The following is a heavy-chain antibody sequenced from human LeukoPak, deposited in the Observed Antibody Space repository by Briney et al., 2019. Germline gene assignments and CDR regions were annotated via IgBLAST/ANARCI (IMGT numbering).Heavy chain of an antibody. J-gene: IGHJ4*02. V-gene: IGHV3-11*01. D-gene: IGHD6-19*01. CDR2: LSGSGAST. CDR1: GFTFSDYY. Sequence: GGSLRLSCAASGFTFSDYYMTWIRQAPGKGLEWVSYLSGSGASTFYADSVKGRFTISRDNAKNTFYLQMNNLSAGDTAVYYCAREKGGLVPSDYWGQGTLVTVSS. CDR3: AREKGGLVPSDY.